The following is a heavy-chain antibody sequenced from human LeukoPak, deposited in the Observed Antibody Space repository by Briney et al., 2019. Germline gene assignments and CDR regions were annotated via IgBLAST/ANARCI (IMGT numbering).Heavy chain of an antibody. D-gene: IGHD3/OR15-3a*01. Sequence: GGSLRLSCAASGFSFSSYAMSWVRQAPGKGLEWVSAISGSGGSTYSADSVKGRFTISRDNSKNTLYLQMNSLRAEDTAVYYCAKGTSLSRFDPWGQGPLVTVSS. CDR1: GFSFSSYA. V-gene: IGHV3-23*01. CDR2: ISGSGGST. J-gene: IGHJ5*02. CDR3: AKGTSLSRFDP.